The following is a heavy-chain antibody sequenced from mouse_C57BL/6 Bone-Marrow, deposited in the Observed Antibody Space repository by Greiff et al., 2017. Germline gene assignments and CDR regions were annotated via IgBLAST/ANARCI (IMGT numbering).Heavy chain of an antibody. CDR1: GYTFTDYY. Sequence: VQLQQSGPELVKPGASVKISCKASGYTFTDYYMNWVKQSHGKSLEWIGDINPNNGGTSYNQKFKSKATLTVDKSSSTAYMELRSLTSEDSSVYYCARSDYWGQGTTLTVSS. J-gene: IGHJ2*01. CDR2: INPNNGGT. V-gene: IGHV1-26*01. CDR3: ARSDY.